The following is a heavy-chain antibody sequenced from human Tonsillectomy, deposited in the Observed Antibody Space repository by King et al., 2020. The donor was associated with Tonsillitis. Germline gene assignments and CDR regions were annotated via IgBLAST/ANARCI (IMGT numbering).Heavy chain of an antibody. J-gene: IGHJ4*02. V-gene: IGHV3-30*18. Sequence: VQLVESGGGVVQPGRSLRLSCAASGFTFNSYGMHWVRQAPGKGLEWVALMSSDGSNDYYADSVKGRFTISRDNSKNTLDLQMNSLRAEDTAVYYCAKDDYRTSSVVASWGQGILVTVSS. CDR1: GFTFNSYG. CDR3: AKDDYRTSSVVAS. CDR2: MSSDGSND. D-gene: IGHD6-6*01.